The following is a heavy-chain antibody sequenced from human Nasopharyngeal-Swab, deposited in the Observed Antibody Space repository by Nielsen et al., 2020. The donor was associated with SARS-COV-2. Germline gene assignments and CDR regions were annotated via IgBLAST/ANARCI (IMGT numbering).Heavy chain of an antibody. Sequence: SETLSLTCAVYGGSFSGYSWIWVRQPPGKGLEWIGQIIHSGSTNYNPSLKSRVTISADTSKNQLSLKVNSVTAADTAVYYCARISGWYWLDPWGQGILVTVSS. CDR3: ARISGWYWLDP. CDR2: IIHSGST. D-gene: IGHD6-19*01. CDR1: GGSFSGYS. J-gene: IGHJ5*02. V-gene: IGHV4-34*12.